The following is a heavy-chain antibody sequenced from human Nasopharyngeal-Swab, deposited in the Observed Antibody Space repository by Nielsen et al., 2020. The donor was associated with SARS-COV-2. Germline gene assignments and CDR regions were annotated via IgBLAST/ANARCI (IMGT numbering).Heavy chain of an antibody. V-gene: IGHV3-74*01. CDR3: ARDNALGGGWFYFNS. D-gene: IGHD6-19*01. J-gene: IGHJ4*02. Sequence: GESLKISCAASGFTFSSYWMHWVRQGPGKGLVWVSHISPGGRSTTYADSVTGRFTVSRDNAKNTLYLQMSSLRVEDTGVYYCARDNALGGGWFYFNSWGQGALVTVSS. CDR2: ISPGGRST. CDR1: GFTFSSYW.